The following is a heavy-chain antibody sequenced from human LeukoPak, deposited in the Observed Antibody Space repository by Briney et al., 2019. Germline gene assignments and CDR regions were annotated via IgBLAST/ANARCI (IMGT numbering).Heavy chain of an antibody. CDR2: ISSSSSYI. D-gene: IGHD3-9*01. CDR1: GFTFSSYS. J-gene: IGHJ4*02. V-gene: IGHV3-21*01. CDR3: ASHDILTGYYPFDY. Sequence: GGSLRLSCAASGFTFSSYSMNWVRQAPGKGLEWVSSISSSSSYIYYADSVKGRFTISRDNAKNSLYLQMNSLRAEDTAVYHCASHDILTGYYPFDYWGQGTLVTVSS.